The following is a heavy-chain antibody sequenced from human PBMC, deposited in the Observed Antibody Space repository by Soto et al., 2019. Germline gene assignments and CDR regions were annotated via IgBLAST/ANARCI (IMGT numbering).Heavy chain of an antibody. D-gene: IGHD6-13*01. CDR2: IKQDGSEK. J-gene: IGHJ6*02. V-gene: IGHV3-7*01. Sequence: EVQLGESGGGLVQPGGSLRLSCAASGFTFSSYWMSWVRQAPVKGLEWVGNIKQDGSEKNYVDFVEGRFTISRDNAENSLYLQMNSLRAEDTAVYYCARIASAGRGWDVWGQGTTVVVS. CDR3: ARIASAGRGWDV. CDR1: GFTFSSYW.